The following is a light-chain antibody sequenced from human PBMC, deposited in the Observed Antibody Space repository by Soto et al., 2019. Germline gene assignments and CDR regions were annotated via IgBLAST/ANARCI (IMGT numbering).Light chain of an antibody. V-gene: IGKV3-20*01. CDR1: QRLTTTY. J-gene: IGKJ1*01. CDR3: QHYGGSPGT. Sequence: EIVLTQSPGTLSLSPGESATVSCTASQRLTTTYVAWYQQRPGQAPRLLIYDASSRATGIPGRFSGSGSGTDFTLSISRLEPEDFAVYYCQHYGGSPGTFGQGTKVEIK. CDR2: DAS.